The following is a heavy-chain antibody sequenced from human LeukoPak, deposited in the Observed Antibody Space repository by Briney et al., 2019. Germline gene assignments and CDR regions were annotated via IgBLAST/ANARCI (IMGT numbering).Heavy chain of an antibody. J-gene: IGHJ4*02. CDR3: ARAADGYNLNY. V-gene: IGHV1-3*01. CDR2: INAGNGNT. CDR1: GYTFTSYA. Sequence: ASVKVSCKASGYTFTSYAMHWVRQAPGQRLEWMGWINAGNGNTKYSQKFQGRVTMTRNTSISTAYMELSSLRSEDTAVYYCARAADGYNLNYWGQGTLVTVSS. D-gene: IGHD5-24*01.